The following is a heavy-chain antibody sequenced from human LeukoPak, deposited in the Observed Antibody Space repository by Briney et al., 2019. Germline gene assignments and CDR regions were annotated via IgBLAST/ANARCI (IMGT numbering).Heavy chain of an antibody. CDR2: TSYDGSNK. CDR3: AREHGDYGNY. V-gene: IGHV3-30*04. D-gene: IGHD4-17*01. Sequence: PGRSLRLSCAASGFTFSSYAMHWVRQAPGKGLEWVAVTSYDGSNKYYADSVKGRFTISRDNSKNTLYLQMNSLRAEDTAVYYCAREHGDYGNYWGQGTLVTVSS. J-gene: IGHJ4*02. CDR1: GFTFSSYA.